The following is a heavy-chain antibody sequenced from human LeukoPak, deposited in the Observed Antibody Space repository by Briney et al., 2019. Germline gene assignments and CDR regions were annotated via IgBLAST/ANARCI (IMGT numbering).Heavy chain of an antibody. CDR3: ASGMGIAVAGSPFDY. CDR1: GFPFSSYG. V-gene: IGHV3-30*02. CDR2: IRYDGSNE. Sequence: PGGSLRLSCVASGFPFSSYGLHWVRQAPGRGLEWVAFIRYDGSNEYYVDSVKGRFTISRDNSKNTMYLQMNSLRAEDTAVYYCASGMGIAVAGSPFDYWGQGTLVTVSS. D-gene: IGHD6-19*01. J-gene: IGHJ4*02.